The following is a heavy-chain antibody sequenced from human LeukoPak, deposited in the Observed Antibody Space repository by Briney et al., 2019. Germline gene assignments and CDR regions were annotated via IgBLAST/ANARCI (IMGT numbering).Heavy chain of an antibody. V-gene: IGHV1-18*01. Sequence: ASVKVSCKASGYTFTSYGISWVRQAPGQGLEWMGWISAYNGNTNYAQKLQGRVTMTRNTSISTAYMELSSLRSEDTAVYYCARRRGYCSSTSCYRTVRYNWFDPWGQGTLVTVSS. CDR3: ARRRGYCSSTSCYRTVRYNWFDP. CDR1: GYTFTSYG. J-gene: IGHJ5*02. D-gene: IGHD2-2*01. CDR2: ISAYNGNT.